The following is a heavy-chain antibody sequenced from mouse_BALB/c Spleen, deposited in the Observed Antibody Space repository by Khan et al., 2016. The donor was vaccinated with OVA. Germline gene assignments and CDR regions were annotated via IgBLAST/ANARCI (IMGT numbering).Heavy chain of an antibody. V-gene: IGHV3-8*02. J-gene: IGHJ3*01. CDR1: GDSITSGY. CDR3: ARSTNRYAFAY. D-gene: IGHD2-14*01. CDR2: IIYTGYT. Sequence: EVQLQESGPSLVKPSQTLSLTCSVTGDSITSGYWRWIRKFPGHKLEYMGYIIYTGYTDYNPSLKSRLAIPRHTSKHQYSLQLNSVPTEDTATYCCARSTNRYAFAYWGQGTLVTVSA.